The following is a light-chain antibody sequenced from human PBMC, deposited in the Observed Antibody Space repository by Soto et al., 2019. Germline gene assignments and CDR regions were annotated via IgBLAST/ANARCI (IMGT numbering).Light chain of an antibody. CDR2: GIS. J-gene: IGKJ1*01. Sequence: EIVMTQSPATLSVSPGERATLSCRASQSVNSNYLAWYQQKPGQAPRLLIYGISKRATDIPDRFSGSGSGTEFTLTISSLQSEDFAVYYCQQRSNWPRTFGQGTKVDIK. CDR1: QSVNSN. CDR3: QQRSNWPRT. V-gene: IGKV3D-15*01.